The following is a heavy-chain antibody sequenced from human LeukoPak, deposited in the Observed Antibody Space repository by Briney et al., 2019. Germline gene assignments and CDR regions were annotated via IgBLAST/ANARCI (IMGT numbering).Heavy chain of an antibody. Sequence: TGGSLRLSCAASGFTFSSYWMSWVRQAPGKGLEWVANIKQDGSEKYYVDSVKGRFTISRDNAKNSLYLQMNSLRAEDTALYYCAKGSSGWYGEPDYWGQGTLVTVSS. CDR1: GFTFSSYW. D-gene: IGHD6-19*01. CDR2: IKQDGSEK. CDR3: AKGSSGWYGEPDY. J-gene: IGHJ4*02. V-gene: IGHV3-7*03.